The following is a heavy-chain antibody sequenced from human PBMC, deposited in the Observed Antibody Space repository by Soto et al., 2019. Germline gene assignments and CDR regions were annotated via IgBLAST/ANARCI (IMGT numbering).Heavy chain of an antibody. V-gene: IGHV3-23*01. D-gene: IGHD1-26*01. CDR1: GFTFSTYA. CDR2: ISGSGGTT. Sequence: EVQLLESGGGLVQPGGSLRLSCAASGFTFSTYALSWVRQAPGKGPEWVSAISGSGGTTYYADSVKGRFTLTRDNSKVTLYLQMNSLRAEDTALYFCAKHLSGSHLFDTCGQGTQVTVSS. J-gene: IGHJ4*02. CDR3: AKHLSGSHLFDT.